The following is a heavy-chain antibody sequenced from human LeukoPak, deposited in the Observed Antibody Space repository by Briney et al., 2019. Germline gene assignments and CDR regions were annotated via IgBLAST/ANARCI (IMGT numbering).Heavy chain of an antibody. Sequence: PGGSLRLSCATFGFKFDDYGMTWVRQAPGKGLEWVSSIKWNSDITTYGDSVKGRFTISRDNAKNSLYLEMNSLRAEDTALCYCARDETGIDYWGQGTLVTVSS. J-gene: IGHJ4*02. CDR1: GFKFDDYG. D-gene: IGHD3-9*01. V-gene: IGHV3-20*04. CDR2: IKWNSDIT. CDR3: ARDETGIDY.